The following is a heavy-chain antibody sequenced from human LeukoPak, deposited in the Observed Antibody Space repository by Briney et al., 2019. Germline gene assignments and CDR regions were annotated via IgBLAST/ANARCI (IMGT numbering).Heavy chain of an antibody. CDR3: ARTYYDFWSGRFDP. V-gene: IGHV4-30-4*01. CDR1: GGSISSGDYY. D-gene: IGHD3-3*01. Sequence: SETLSLTCTVSGGSISSGDYYWSWIRQPPGKGLEWIGYIYYSGSTYNNPSLKSRVTISVDTSKNQFSLKLSSVTAADTAVYYCARTYYDFWSGRFDPWGQGTLVTVSS. CDR2: IYYSGST. J-gene: IGHJ5*02.